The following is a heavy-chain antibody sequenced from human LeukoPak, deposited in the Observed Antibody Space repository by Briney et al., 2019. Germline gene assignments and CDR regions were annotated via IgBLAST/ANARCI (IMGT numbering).Heavy chain of an antibody. V-gene: IGHV5-51*01. Sequence: GESLKISCKGSGYSFTSYWIGWVRQMLGKGLEWMGIIYPGDSDTRYSPSFQGQVTISADKSISTAYLQWSSLKASDTAMYHCARHEASSGWYWGDYWGQGTLVTVSS. CDR1: GYSFTSYW. J-gene: IGHJ4*02. D-gene: IGHD6-19*01. CDR3: ARHEASSGWYWGDY. CDR2: IYPGDSDT.